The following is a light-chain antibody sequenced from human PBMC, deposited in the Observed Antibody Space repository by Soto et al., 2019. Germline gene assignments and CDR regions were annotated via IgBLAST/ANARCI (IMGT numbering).Light chain of an antibody. J-gene: IGKJ1*01. CDR2: GAS. CDR3: QQYGRSPAT. V-gene: IGKV3-20*01. CDR1: QSVGSSY. Sequence: EIVLTQYPGTQSLSPGERATLSCRASQSVGSSYLAWYQQRPGQAPRVLIYGASNRATGVPDRFSGSGSGTDFTLTISRLEAEDFAVYYCQQYGRSPATFGQGTKVDIK.